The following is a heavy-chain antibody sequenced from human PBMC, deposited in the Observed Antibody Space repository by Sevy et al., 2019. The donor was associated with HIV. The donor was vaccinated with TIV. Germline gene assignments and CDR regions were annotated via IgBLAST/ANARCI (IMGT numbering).Heavy chain of an antibody. D-gene: IGHD3-3*01. CDR3: AKGLILEWSWYGMDV. CDR2: ISYDGSNT. Sequence: GGSLRLSCAASGFTFSSYAMHWVRQAPGKGLEWVAVISYDGSNTYYADSVKGRFTISRDNSKNTSYLQMNSLRAEDTAVYYCAKGLILEWSWYGMDVWGQGTTVTVSS. J-gene: IGHJ6*02. V-gene: IGHV3-30*14. CDR1: GFTFSSYA.